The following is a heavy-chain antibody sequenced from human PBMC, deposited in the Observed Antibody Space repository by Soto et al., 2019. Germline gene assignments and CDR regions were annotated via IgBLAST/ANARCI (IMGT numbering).Heavy chain of an antibody. D-gene: IGHD2-2*01. CDR2: IGSSGDYI. Sequence: GGSLRLSCAASGFPFDSYTMNWVRQVPGQGLEWVASIGSSGDYIHYADAVKGRFTISRDNGRKSLYLQMSRVRVEDTAVYHCTRDMAYAPTLSDYWGPGTLVTDSS. CDR3: TRDMAYAPTLSDY. CDR1: GFPFDSYT. J-gene: IGHJ4*03. V-gene: IGHV3-21*01.